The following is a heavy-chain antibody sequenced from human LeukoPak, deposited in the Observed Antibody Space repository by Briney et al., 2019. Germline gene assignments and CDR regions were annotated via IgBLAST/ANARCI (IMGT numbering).Heavy chain of an antibody. CDR1: GYTFTDYT. CDR2: INGGSGNT. CDR3: ANPRYDSSGYYYVD. J-gene: IGHJ4*02. V-gene: IGHV1-3*01. D-gene: IGHD3-22*01. Sequence: ASVRVSCKASGYTFTDYTMHWLRQAPGQRLDWMGWINGGSGNTKYSPEFQGRVTITRDTSASTAYMELSSLRSEDTAVYYCANPRYDSSGYYYVDWGQGTLVTVSS.